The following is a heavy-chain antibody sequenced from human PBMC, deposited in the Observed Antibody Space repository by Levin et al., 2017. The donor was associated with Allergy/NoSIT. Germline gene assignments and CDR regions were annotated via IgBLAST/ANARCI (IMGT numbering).Heavy chain of an antibody. CDR2: INPSVGST. V-gene: IGHV1-46*02. CDR1: GYTFNDYF. D-gene: IGHD5-12*01. J-gene: IGHJ4*02. Sequence: GASVKVSCRASGYTFNDYFIHWVRQAPGQGLEWMAIINPSVGSTSYAQEFQGRVTVTRDTSTSTVYMEISSLRPEDTAVFYCARGNAYDYPDYWGQGTLVIVSS. CDR3: ARGNAYDYPDY.